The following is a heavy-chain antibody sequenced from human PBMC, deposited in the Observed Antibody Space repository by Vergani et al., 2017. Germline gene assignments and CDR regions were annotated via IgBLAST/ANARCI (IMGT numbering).Heavy chain of an antibody. CDR3: AHRPTKRSNRGGGNHPFDY. CDR2: IYWTDDK. D-gene: IGHD4-23*01. V-gene: IGHV2-5*01. Sequence: QITLKESGPTLVKPTQTLTLTCTFSGFSLSTSGVGVGWIRQPPGKALEWLALIYWTDDKRYSPSLKSRLTITKDTSKNQLVLTMTNMDPVDTATYYCAHRPTKRSNRGGGNHPFDYWGQGTLVTVSS. J-gene: IGHJ4*02. CDR1: GFSLSTSGVG.